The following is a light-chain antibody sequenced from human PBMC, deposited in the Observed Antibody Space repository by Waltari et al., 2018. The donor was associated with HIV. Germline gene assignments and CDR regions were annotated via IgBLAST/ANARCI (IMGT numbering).Light chain of an antibody. CDR3: SSYTTTNTVV. Sequence: QSALTQPASVSGSPDQSITISCPGTSSDISTYNLASWYQKHPDKAPKLLIYDVDTRPSGVPRRFSGSKSGDTAALTISAIQADDEADYFCSSYTTTNTVVFGGGTKVCVL. CDR2: DVD. V-gene: IGLV2-14*03. CDR1: SSDISTYNL. J-gene: IGLJ2*01.